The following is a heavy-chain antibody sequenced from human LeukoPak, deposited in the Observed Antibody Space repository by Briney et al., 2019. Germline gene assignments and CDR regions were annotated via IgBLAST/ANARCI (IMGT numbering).Heavy chain of an antibody. CDR1: GFMFRDCG. J-gene: IGHJ6*03. Sequence: GGSLRLSCAASGFMFRDCGMHWVRQAPGKGLEWVSFIWKDGRSENYADSVQGRFSGYRDNSDNTLYLHMTNLRPDDTAVYYCAKDPGATAWGYYMDVWGTGTTVTVSS. D-gene: IGHD7-27*01. CDR2: IWKDGRSE. CDR3: AKDPGATAWGYYMDV. V-gene: IGHV3-30*02.